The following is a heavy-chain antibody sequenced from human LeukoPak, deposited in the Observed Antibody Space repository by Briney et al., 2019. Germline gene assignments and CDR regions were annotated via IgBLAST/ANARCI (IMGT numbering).Heavy chain of an antibody. V-gene: IGHV4-59*01. J-gene: IGHJ6*03. CDR3: ARGRVSSSTWYSTYYYYFYMDV. CDR1: DDSITMYY. CDR2: VYHTGST. D-gene: IGHD1-1*01. Sequence: SETLSLTCSVSDDSITMYYWTWIRQPPGKGLEWIGYVYHTGSTNFNPSLNGRVSISRDTTNNLFSLRLRSVTAADTAVYFCARGRVSSSTWYSTYYYYFYMDVWGKGTTVTVSS.